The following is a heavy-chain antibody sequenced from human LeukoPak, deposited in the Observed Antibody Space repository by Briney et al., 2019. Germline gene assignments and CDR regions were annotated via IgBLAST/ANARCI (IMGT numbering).Heavy chain of an antibody. CDR1: GGSISSYY. J-gene: IGHJ5*02. D-gene: IGHD6-19*01. CDR3: ARQWSSGWQNWFDP. Sequence: SETLSLTCTVSGGSISSYYWSWIRQPPGKGLEWIGYIYYSGSTNYNPSLKSRVTISVDTSKNQFSLKLSSVTAADTAVYYCARQWSSGWQNWFDPWGQGTLVTVSS. CDR2: IYYSGST. V-gene: IGHV4-59*08.